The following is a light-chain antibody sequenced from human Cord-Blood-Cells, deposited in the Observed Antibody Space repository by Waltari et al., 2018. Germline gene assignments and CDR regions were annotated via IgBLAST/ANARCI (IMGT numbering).Light chain of an antibody. Sequence: EIVMTQSPATLSVSPGERTTLSCRASQRVSSNLPWYQQKPGQAPRLLIYGASSRATGNPDRLSGSGSGTEVTLTISCLQSEDCAVYYGQQYNNLPRRGTVGQGIKVEIK. CDR3: QQYNNLPRRGT. CDR2: GAS. J-gene: IGKJ1*01. CDR1: QRVSSN. V-gene: IGKV3-15*01.